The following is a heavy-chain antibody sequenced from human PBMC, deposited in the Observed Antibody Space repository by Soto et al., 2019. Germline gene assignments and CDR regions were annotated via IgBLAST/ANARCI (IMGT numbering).Heavy chain of an antibody. CDR1: GYTFTSYG. V-gene: IGHV1-18*01. D-gene: IGHD4-17*01. CDR3: AREPDYGDFLSLDY. Sequence: ASVKVSCQASGYTFTSYGISWVRQAPGQGLEWMGWISAYNGNTNYAQKLQGRVTMTTDTSTSTAYMELRSLRSDDTAVYYCAREPDYGDFLSLDYWGQGTLVTVSS. CDR2: ISAYNGNT. J-gene: IGHJ4*02.